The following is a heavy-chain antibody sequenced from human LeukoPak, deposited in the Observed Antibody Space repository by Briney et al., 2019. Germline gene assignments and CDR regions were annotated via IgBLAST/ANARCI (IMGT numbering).Heavy chain of an antibody. CDR1: GFSISRNTVG. J-gene: IGHJ1*01. CDR2: IYWNDNR. Sequence: SGPTLVKPTQNLTLTCTFSGFSISRNTVGVGWIRQPPGRALEWLASIYWNDNRRYRPSLRDRVTITKDTSKNQVILMMTNMDPADTGTYYCAHRGVVRKKYFLHWGQGTLVIVS. V-gene: IGHV2-5*01. CDR3: AHRGVVRKKYFLH. D-gene: IGHD3-10*02.